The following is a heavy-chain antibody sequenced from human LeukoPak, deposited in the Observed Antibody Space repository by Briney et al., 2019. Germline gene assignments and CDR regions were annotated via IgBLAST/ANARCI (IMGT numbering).Heavy chain of an antibody. CDR1: GGPMSSYY. D-gene: IGHD6-13*01. V-gene: IGHV4-4*07. CDR3: ATYDQQLAFDN. J-gene: IGHJ4*02. Sequence: SETLPLTCTVSGGPMSSYYWTWIRQPAGKGLEWIGRMYTSGSTNYNPSLKSRVTMSIDTSKKQFSLGLHSVTAADTAVYYCATYDQQLAFDNWGQGTLVTVSS. CDR2: MYTSGST.